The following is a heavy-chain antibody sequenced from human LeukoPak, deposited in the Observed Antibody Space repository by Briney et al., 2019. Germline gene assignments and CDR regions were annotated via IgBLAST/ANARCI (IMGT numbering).Heavy chain of an antibody. CDR2: TYYTGST. CDR1: GGSFSGYY. Sequence: SETLSLTCAVYGGSFSGYYWSWIRQPPGKGLEWIGSTYYTGSTYYNPSLKSRVTISVNTSKNQFSLKLSSVTAADTAAYYCARFQYGGNYGYYYYYMDVWGKGPTVTIPS. CDR3: ARFQYGGNYGYYYYYMDV. D-gene: IGHD3-16*01. V-gene: IGHV4-34*01. J-gene: IGHJ6*03.